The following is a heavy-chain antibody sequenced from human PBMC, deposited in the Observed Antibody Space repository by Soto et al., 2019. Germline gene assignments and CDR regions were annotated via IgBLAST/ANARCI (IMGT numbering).Heavy chain of an antibody. V-gene: IGHV4-59*01. CDR2: IHYSGST. D-gene: IGHD1-1*01. CDR1: GGSISSYY. Sequence: PSETLSLTCTVSGGSISSYYWSWIRQPPGKGLEWIGYIHYSGSTNYNPSLKSRVTISVDTSKNQFSLKLSSVTAADTAVYYCARVTTGINWFDPWGQGTLVTVSS. J-gene: IGHJ5*02. CDR3: ARVTTGINWFDP.